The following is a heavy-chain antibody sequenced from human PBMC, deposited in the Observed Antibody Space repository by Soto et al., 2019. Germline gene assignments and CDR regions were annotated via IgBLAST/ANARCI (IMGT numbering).Heavy chain of an antibody. CDR1: GYTFTSYY. Sequence: QVQLVQSGAEVKKPGASVKVSCKASGYTFTSYYMHWVRQAPGQGLEWMGIINPSGGSTSYAQKFQGRHTMTRDTSASAVYMELSSLRSEDTAVYYCARVSGMDDAFDIWGPGTMVTVSS. V-gene: IGHV1-46*01. CDR2: INPSGGST. J-gene: IGHJ3*02. D-gene: IGHD1-20*01. CDR3: ARVSGMDDAFDI.